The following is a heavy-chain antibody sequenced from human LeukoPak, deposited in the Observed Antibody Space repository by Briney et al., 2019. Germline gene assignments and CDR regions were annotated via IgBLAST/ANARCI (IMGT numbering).Heavy chain of an antibody. CDR3: ARSGRSGRQDY. Sequence: GGSLRLSCAASGFTFSSYWMSWVRQAPGKGLEWVANIKQDGSEKYYVDSVKGRFTISRDNATNSLYLQMNSLRAEDTAVYYYARSGRSGRQDYWGQGTLVTVSS. J-gene: IGHJ4*02. D-gene: IGHD1-26*01. CDR1: GFTFSSYW. V-gene: IGHV3-7*01. CDR2: IKQDGSEK.